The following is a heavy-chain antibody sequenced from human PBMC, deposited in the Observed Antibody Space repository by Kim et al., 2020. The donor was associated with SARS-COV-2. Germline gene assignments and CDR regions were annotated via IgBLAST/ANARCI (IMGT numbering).Heavy chain of an antibody. CDR3: ARAAYRSGYHFPFDR. V-gene: IGHV3-72*01. Sequence: GGSLRLSCAASGFSFSDHFMDWVRQPPGKGLEWVGRTKNKAYSYTKEYAASVKGRFTISRDDSGTSLYLHMNSLKIEDTAVYYCARAAYRSGYHFPFDRWGLGTLVTVSS. J-gene: IGHJ4*02. CDR2: TKNKAYSYTK. D-gene: IGHD6-19*01. CDR1: GFSFSDHF.